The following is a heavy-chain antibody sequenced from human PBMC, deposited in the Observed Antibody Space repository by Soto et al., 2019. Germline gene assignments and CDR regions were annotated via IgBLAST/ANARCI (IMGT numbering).Heavy chain of an antibody. V-gene: IGHV3-23*01. CDR1: GFTFSSYA. Sequence: GGSLRLSCAASGFTFSSYAMSWVRQAPGKGLEWVSAISGSGGSTYYADSVKGRFTISRDNSKNTLYLQMNSLRAEDTAVYYCAKPEPPYSSGGYPGPDYYYYGMDGWGQGTTVTVSS. CDR3: AKPEPPYSSGGYPGPDYYYYGMDG. J-gene: IGHJ6*02. CDR2: ISGSGGST. D-gene: IGHD6-19*01.